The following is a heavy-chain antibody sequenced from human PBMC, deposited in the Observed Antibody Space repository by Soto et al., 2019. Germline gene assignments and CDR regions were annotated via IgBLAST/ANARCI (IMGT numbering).Heavy chain of an antibody. J-gene: IGHJ4*01. CDR1: GFTFSTAG. CDR2: IKSKTDGGTS. D-gene: IGHD6-6*01. CDR3: STDSYFTLNLVRFDY. Sequence: GGSLRLSCAASGFTFSTAGINLVRQALGKGLEWVGRIKSKTDGGTSDFAAPVRGRFAISRDDSESMVYLQMDSLKTEDTAVYYCSTDSYFTLNLVRFDYWGRRTLVTVSS. V-gene: IGHV3-15*07.